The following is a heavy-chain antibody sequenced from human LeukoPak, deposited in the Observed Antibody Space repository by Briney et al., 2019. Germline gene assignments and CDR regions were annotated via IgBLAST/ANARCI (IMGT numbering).Heavy chain of an antibody. CDR2: ISYSGST. CDR3: ARTLYSSSSEYGY. V-gene: IGHV4-59*08. D-gene: IGHD6-6*01. Sequence: PSETLSLTCIVSGGSISEYYWSWIRQPPGKGLEWIGCISYSGSTNDNPSLRSRVTISVDTSKNQFSLKLSSVTAADTAVYYCARTLYSSSSEYGYWGQGTLVTVSS. CDR1: GGSISEYY. J-gene: IGHJ4*02.